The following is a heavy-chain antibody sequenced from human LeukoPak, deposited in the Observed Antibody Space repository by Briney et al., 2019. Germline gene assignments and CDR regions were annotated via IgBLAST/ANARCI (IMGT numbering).Heavy chain of an antibody. V-gene: IGHV4-39*07. Sequence: SETLSLTCTVSGGSISSSSYYWGWIRQPPGKGLEWIGSIYYSGSTYYNPSLKSRVTISVDTSKNQFSLKLSSVTAADTAVYYCARSTYYYYGMDVWGQGTTVTVSS. CDR2: IYYSGST. J-gene: IGHJ6*02. CDR1: GGSISSSSYY. CDR3: ARSTYYYYGMDV.